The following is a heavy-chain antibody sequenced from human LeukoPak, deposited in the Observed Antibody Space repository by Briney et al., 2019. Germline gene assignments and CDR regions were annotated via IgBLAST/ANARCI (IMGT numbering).Heavy chain of an antibody. CDR1: GFTFSSYA. J-gene: IGHJ4*02. V-gene: IGHV3-30*04. D-gene: IGHD6-13*01. CDR2: ISYDGSNK. CDR3: ARDKREGGSSWPLDY. Sequence: PGGSLRLSCAASGFTFSSYAMHWVRQAPGKGLEWVAVISYDGSNKYYADSVKGRFTISRDNSKNTLYLQMNSLRAEDTAVYYCARDKREGGSSWPLDYWGQGTLVTVSS.